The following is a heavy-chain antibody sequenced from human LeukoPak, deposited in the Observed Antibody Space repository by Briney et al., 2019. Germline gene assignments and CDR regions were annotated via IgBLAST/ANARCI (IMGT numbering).Heavy chain of an antibody. D-gene: IGHD3-10*01. V-gene: IGHV3-74*01. CDR2: INSDGTST. CDR3: ARPPYGSGSALDI. J-gene: IGHJ3*02. Sequence: PGGSLRLSCAASGLSFSGYWMHWVRQAPGKGLVWVSRINSDGTSTSYADSVKGRFTISRDNAKNTLYLQMNSLRAEDTALYYCARPPYGSGSALDIWGQGTMVTVSS. CDR1: GLSFSGYW.